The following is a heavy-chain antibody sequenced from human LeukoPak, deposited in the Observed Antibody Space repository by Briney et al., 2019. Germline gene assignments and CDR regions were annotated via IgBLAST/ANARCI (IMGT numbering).Heavy chain of an antibody. CDR3: TRGRRFCGGDCHSWFDS. CDR2: ISSGATYI. CDR1: GFTFSSHW. J-gene: IGHJ5*01. Sequence: GGSLRLSCAAYGFTFSSHWMHWVRQAPGKGLEWVSSISSGATYIYYADSLRGRFTISRDSAMDSVSLQMDSLRAEDTAVYYCTRGRRFCGGDCHSWFDSWGQGTLVTVSS. D-gene: IGHD2-21*02. V-gene: IGHV3-21*01.